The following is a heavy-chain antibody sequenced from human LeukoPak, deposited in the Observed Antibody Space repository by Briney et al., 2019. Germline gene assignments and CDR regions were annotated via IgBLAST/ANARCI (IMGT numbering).Heavy chain of an antibody. CDR1: GFTFSSYE. Sequence: AGGSLRLSCAASGFTFSSYEMNWVRQAQGKGLEWVSYISSSGSTIYYADSVKGRFTISRDNAKNSLYLQMNSLRAEDTAVYYCARDVAVSGWLDPWGLGTLVTVSS. CDR3: ARDVAVSGWLDP. V-gene: IGHV3-48*03. CDR2: ISSSGSTI. J-gene: IGHJ5*02. D-gene: IGHD6-19*01.